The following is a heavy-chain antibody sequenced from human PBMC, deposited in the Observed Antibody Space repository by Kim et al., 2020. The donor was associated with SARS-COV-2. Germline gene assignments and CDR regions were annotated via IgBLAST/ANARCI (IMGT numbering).Heavy chain of an antibody. CDR3: ANLRGSYCSGGGCFVEY. CDR2: ISAGSEYT. D-gene: IGHD2-15*01. Sequence: LSLTCAASGFTFSTSAMTWVRQAPGMGLEWVSAISAGSEYTFYAESVKGRFSISRDISKNTLYLQMDSLRDEDTAVYYCANLRGSYCSGGGCFVEYWGQGTLVTVSA. J-gene: IGHJ4*02. CDR1: GFTFSTSA. V-gene: IGHV3-23*01.